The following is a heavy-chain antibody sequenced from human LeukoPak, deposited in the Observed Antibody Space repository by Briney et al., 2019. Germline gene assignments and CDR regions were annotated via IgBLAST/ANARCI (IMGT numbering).Heavy chain of an antibody. J-gene: IGHJ3*02. D-gene: IGHD2-2*01. CDR1: EFTFSSYA. V-gene: IGHV3-23*01. CDR3: AKDIVVVPAGSDAFDI. Sequence: PGGSLRLSCAASEFTFSSYAMTWVRQAPGKGLEWVSRISGSSGSTYYADSVKGRFTISRDNSKNTLYLQMSSLRAEDTAVYYCAKDIVVVPAGSDAFDIWGQGTMVTVSS. CDR2: ISGSSGST.